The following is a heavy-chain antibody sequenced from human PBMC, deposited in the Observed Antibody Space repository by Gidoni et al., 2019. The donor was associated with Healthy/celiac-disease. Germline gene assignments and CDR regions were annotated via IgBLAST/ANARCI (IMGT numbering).Heavy chain of an antibody. D-gene: IGHD3-22*01. CDR1: GFTFSSYS. CDR3: ARNVQYYYDSSGLHNDY. CDR2: ISSSSSYI. J-gene: IGHJ4*02. Sequence: EVQLVESGGGLVKPGGSLRLSCAASGFTFSSYSMNWVRQAPGKGLEWVSSISSSSSYIYYADSVKGRFTISRDNAKNSLYLQMNSRRAEDTAVYYCARNVQYYYDSSGLHNDYWGQGTLVTVSS. V-gene: IGHV3-21*01.